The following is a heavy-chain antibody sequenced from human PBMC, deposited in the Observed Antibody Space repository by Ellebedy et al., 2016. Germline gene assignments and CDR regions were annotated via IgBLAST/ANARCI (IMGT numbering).Heavy chain of an antibody. Sequence: SETLSLTXTVSGGSISGNYYWAWIRQPPGKGLEWIGSFYYSGSTYYNPSLKSRVTISVDTSKNQFSLNLSSVTAADTAVYYCAKHQQWLVRLAFWGQGNLVTVAS. J-gene: IGHJ4*02. D-gene: IGHD6-19*01. CDR1: GGSISGNYY. CDR3: AKHQQWLVRLAF. CDR2: FYYSGST. V-gene: IGHV4-39*01.